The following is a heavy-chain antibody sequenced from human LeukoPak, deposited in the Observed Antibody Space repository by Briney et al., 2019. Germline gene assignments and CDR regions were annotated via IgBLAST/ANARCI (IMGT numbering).Heavy chain of an antibody. CDR2: INPNSGGT. CDR3: ARDHDSSGYYSYYFDY. V-gene: IGHV1-2*02. J-gene: IGHJ4*02. Sequence: ASVKVSCKASGYTFTGYYMHWVRQAPGQGLEWMGWINPNSGGTNYAQKFQGRVTMTRDTSISTAYMELSRLRSDDTAVYYCARDHDSSGYYSYYFDYWGQGTLVTVSS. D-gene: IGHD3-22*01. CDR1: GYTFTGYY.